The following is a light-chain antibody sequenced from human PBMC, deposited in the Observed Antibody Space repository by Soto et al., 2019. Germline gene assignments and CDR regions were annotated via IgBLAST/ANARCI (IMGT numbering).Light chain of an antibody. CDR1: QRVSSSY. CDR3: QQYGSSPPFT. Sequence: EIVLTQSPGTLSLSPGERATLSCRASQRVSSSYLAWYQQKPGPAPRLLIYGASSRATGIPDRFSGSGSGTDFTLTISRLEPEDFAVYFCQQYGSSPPFTFGQGTKVEI. CDR2: GAS. V-gene: IGKV3-20*01. J-gene: IGKJ2*01.